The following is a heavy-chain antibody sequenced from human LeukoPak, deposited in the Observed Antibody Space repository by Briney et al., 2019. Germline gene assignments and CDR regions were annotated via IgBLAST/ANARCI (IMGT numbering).Heavy chain of an antibody. D-gene: IGHD6-19*01. V-gene: IGHV3-33*01. J-gene: IGHJ4*02. CDR1: GFTFSSYG. CDR3: ARDRHSSGWTDY. Sequence: GRSLRLSCVTSGFTFSSYGMHWVRQAPGKGLEWVAVIWYDGSNKYYADSVKGRFTISRDNSKNTLYLQMNSLRAEDTAVYYCARDRHSSGWTDYWGQGTLVTVSS. CDR2: IWYDGSNK.